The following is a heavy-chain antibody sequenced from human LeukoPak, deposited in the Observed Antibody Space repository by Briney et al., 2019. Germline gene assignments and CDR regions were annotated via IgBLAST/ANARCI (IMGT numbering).Heavy chain of an antibody. V-gene: IGHV3-23*01. D-gene: IGHD2-15*01. Sequence: GGSLRLSCAASGFTFSSYAMSWVRQAPGKGLEWVSAIXXSGGSTYYADSVKGRFTIPRDNSKNTLYLQMNSLRAEDTAVYYCAKATANCSGGSCYSSSDYWGQGTLVTVSS. CDR2: IXXSGGST. J-gene: IGHJ4*02. CDR3: AKATANCSGGSCYSSSDY. CDR1: GFTFSSYA.